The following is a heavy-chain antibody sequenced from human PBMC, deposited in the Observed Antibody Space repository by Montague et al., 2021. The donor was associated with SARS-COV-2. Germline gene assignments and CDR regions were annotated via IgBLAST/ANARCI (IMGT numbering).Heavy chain of an antibody. J-gene: IGHJ4*02. V-gene: IGHV3-33*01. CDR2: IWYDGSNK. D-gene: IGHD6-13*01. CDR1: GFTFSSYG. Sequence: SLRLSCSASGFTFSSYGIHWVRQAPGKGLEWVAVIWYDGSNKYYXDSVKGRFTISRDNSKNTLYLQMNSLRAEDTAVYYCARGSSPSSDYFDYWGQGTLVTVSS. CDR3: ARGSSPSSDYFDY.